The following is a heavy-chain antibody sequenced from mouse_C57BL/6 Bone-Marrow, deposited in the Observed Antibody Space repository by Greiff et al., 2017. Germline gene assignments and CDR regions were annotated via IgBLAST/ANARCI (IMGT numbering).Heavy chain of an antibody. CDR3: AITPVPWYFDV. J-gene: IGHJ1*03. V-gene: IGHV1-54*01. Sequence: QVQLQQSGAELVRPGTSVKVSCKASGYAFTNYLIEWVKQRPGQGLEWIGVINPGSGGTNYNEKFKGKATLTADKSSSTAYMQLSRLTSEDSAVYFCAITPVPWYFDVWGTGTTVTVSS. CDR2: INPGSGGT. CDR1: GYAFTNYL. D-gene: IGHD1-1*01.